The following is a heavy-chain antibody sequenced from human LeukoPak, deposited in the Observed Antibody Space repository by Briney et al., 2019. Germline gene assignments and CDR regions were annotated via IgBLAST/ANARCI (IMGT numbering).Heavy chain of an antibody. D-gene: IGHD4-11*01. CDR3: AKFSGARSTVTTFHNDY. J-gene: IGHJ4*02. V-gene: IGHV3-23*01. Sequence: GGSLRLSCAAAGFTFSSYAMSWVRQAPGKGLEWVSAISGSGGSTYYADSVKGRFTISRDNSKNTLYLQMNSLRAEDTAVYYCAKFSGARSTVTTFHNDYWGQGTLVTVSS. CDR1: GFTFSSYA. CDR2: ISGSGGST.